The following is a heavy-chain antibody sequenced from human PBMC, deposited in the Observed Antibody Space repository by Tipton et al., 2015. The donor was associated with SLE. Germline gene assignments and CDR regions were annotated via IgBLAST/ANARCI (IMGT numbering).Heavy chain of an antibody. J-gene: IGHJ3*02. CDR3: ARDPAGGAFDI. D-gene: IGHD6-19*01. Sequence: TLSLTCTVSGGSTSSHYWSWIRQPPGKGLEWIGYIYYSGSTNYNPSLKSRVTISVDTSKNQFSLKLSSVTAADTAVYYCARDPAGGAFDIWGQGTMVTVSS. CDR2: IYYSGST. V-gene: IGHV4-59*11. CDR1: GGSTSSHY.